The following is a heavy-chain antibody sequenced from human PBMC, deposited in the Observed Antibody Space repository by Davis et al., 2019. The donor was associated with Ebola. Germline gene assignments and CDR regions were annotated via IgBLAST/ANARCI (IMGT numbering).Heavy chain of an antibody. J-gene: IGHJ4*02. CDR1: GYSFISYG. Sequence: AASVKVSCKASGYSFISYGISWVRQAPGQGLEWMGWVSAYNGNTNYAQKLQGRVTMTTDTSTSTAYMELRSLRSDDTAVYCCARVRSFVFVYWGQGTLVTVSS. D-gene: IGHD3-16*01. V-gene: IGHV1-18*01. CDR3: ARVRSFVFVY. CDR2: VSAYNGNT.